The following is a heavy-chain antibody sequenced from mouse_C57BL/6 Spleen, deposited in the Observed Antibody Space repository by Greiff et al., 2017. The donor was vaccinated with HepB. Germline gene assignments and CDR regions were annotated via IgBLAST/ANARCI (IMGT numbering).Heavy chain of an antibody. J-gene: IGHJ3*01. CDR3: AREGYYSTAWFAY. CDR2: INPNNGGT. CDR1: GYTFTDYN. V-gene: IGHV1-22*01. D-gene: IGHD2-5*01. Sequence: VQLQQSGPELVKPGASVKMSCKASGYTFTDYNMHWVKQSHGKSLEWIGYINPNNGGTSYNQKFKGKATLTVNKSSSTAYMERRSLTSEDSAVYYCAREGYYSTAWFAYWGQGTLVTVSA.